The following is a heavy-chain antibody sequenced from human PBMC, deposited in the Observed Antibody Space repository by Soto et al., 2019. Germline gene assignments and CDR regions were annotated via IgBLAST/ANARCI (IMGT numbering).Heavy chain of an antibody. D-gene: IGHD2-21*02. J-gene: IGHJ5*02. CDR3: AREIVTAGGNNYFDP. CDR2: VYHTGDT. V-gene: IGHV4-4*01. CDR1: GGTVASSHW. Sequence: LSLTCGVSGGTVASSHWWSWVRQSPGRGLEWIGNVYHTGDTNFNPSLQSRVTFSVDKSNNQFSLRLTSVTAADTAVYFCAREIVTAGGNNYFDPWGPGTLVTVSS.